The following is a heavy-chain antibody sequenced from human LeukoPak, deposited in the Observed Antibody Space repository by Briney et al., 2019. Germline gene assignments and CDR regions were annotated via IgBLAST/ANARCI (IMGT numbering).Heavy chain of an antibody. CDR3: AKVDYYDSSGYYLSLNGMDV. D-gene: IGHD3-22*01. Sequence: PGGSLRLSCAASGFTFSSYAMSWVRQAPGKGLEWGSAISGSGGSTYYADSVKGRLTISRDNSKNTLYLQMNRLRAEDTAVYYCAKVDYYDSSGYYLSLNGMDVWGQGTTVTVSS. V-gene: IGHV3-23*01. J-gene: IGHJ6*02. CDR2: ISGSGGST. CDR1: GFTFSSYA.